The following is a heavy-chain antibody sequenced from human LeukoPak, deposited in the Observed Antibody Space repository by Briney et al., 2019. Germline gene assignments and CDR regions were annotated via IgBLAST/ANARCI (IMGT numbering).Heavy chain of an antibody. CDR3: ARGGSDTAMAHDY. CDR1: GFTFSNHW. D-gene: IGHD5-18*01. Sequence: QPGGSLRLSCAASGFTFSNHWMHWVRQAPGKGLVWVSRINRDGSRTDYADSVKGRFTISRDDAKNTLYLQVNSLRAEDTAVYFCARGGSDTAMAHDYWGQGTLVTVSS. J-gene: IGHJ4*02. V-gene: IGHV3-74*01. CDR2: INRDGSRT.